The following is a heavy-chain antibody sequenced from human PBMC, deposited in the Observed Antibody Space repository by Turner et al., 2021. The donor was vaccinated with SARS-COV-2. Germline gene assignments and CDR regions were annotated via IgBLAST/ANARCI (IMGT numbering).Heavy chain of an antibody. J-gene: IGHJ6*02. CDR2: IRWNSSTI. V-gene: IGHV3-9*01. CDR3: AKDIWYVDNLAATGTEYYGMDV. D-gene: IGHD6-13*01. CDR1: GFTFDGYA. Sequence: EVQLVESGGGLVQPGRSLRLPCAASGFTFDGYAMHWVRHAPGKGLELVSGIRWNSSTIGNADSDKGRFIITRDNAKDYLYLQMNSLRAEDAALDDCAKDIWYVDNLAATGTEYYGMDVWGQGTTVTVSS.